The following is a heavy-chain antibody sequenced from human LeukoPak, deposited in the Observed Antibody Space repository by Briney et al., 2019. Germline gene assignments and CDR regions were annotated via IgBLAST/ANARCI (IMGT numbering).Heavy chain of an antibody. D-gene: IGHD2-2*02. CDR1: GYTFTGYY. CDR3: ARGSAVVPAAISAFDI. J-gene: IGHJ3*02. Sequence: ASVKVSCKASGYTFTGYYMHWVRQAPGQGLEWMGIINPSGGSTSYAQKFQGRVTMTRDMSTSTVYMELSSLRSEDTAVYYCARGSAVVPAAISAFDIWGQGTMVTVSS. CDR2: INPSGGST. V-gene: IGHV1-46*01.